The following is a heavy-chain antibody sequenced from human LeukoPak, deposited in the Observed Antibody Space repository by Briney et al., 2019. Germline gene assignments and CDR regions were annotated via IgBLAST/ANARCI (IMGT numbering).Heavy chain of an antibody. CDR1: GFTFSSYA. CDR3: AKDVGGRTTWGGNFDY. D-gene: IGHD4-17*01. J-gene: IGHJ4*02. V-gene: IGHV3-23*01. Sequence: GGSLRLSCAASGFTFSSYAMSWVRQAPGKGLEWVSAISGSGGSTYYADSVKGRFTISRDNSKNTLYLQMNSLRAEDTAVYYCAKDVGGRTTWGGNFDYWGQGTLVTVSP. CDR2: ISGSGGST.